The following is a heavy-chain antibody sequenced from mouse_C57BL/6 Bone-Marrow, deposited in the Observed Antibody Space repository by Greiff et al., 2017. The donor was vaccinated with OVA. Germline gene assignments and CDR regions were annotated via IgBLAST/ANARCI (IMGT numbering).Heavy chain of an antibody. D-gene: IGHD1-1*01. CDR1: GYTFTDYY. CDR3: ARTDYGSSFWYFDV. CDR2: INPNNGGT. J-gene: IGHJ1*03. V-gene: IGHV1-26*01. Sequence: VQLQQSGPELVKPGASVKISCKASGYTFTDYYMNWVKQSHGKSLEWIGDINPNNGGTSYNQKFKGKATLTVDKSSSTAYMELRSLTSEDSAVYYSARTDYGSSFWYFDVWGTGTTVTVSS.